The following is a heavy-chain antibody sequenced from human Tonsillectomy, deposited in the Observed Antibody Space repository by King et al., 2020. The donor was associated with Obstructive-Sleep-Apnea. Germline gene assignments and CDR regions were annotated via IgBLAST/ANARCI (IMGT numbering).Heavy chain of an antibody. Sequence: VQLQESGPGLVKPSQTLSLTCTVSGDSITSGDYYWRWVRQPPGKGLEWIGYTYYSGSTYYNPSLKSRVTISVDTSKNQFSLKLSSVTAADTAVYYCARAGDGYDTLTGTIDYWGQGTLVTVSS. CDR3: ARAGDGYDTLTGTIDY. CDR2: TYYSGST. D-gene: IGHD3-9*01. J-gene: IGHJ4*02. CDR1: GDSITSGDYY. V-gene: IGHV4-30-4*01.